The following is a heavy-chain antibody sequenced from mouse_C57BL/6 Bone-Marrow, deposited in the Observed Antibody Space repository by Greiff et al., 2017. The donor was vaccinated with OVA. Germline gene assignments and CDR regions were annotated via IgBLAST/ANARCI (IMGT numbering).Heavy chain of an antibody. V-gene: IGHV1-81*01. CDR3: ASDDYAAY. CDR1: GYTFTSYG. Sequence: QVQLQQSGAELARPGASVKLSCKASGYTFTSYGISWVKQRTGQGLEWIGEIYPRSGNTYYNDKFKGKATLTADKSSSTAYMELRSLTSEDSAVYFCASDDYAAYWGQGTLVTVSA. J-gene: IGHJ3*01. D-gene: IGHD2-4*01. CDR2: IYPRSGNT.